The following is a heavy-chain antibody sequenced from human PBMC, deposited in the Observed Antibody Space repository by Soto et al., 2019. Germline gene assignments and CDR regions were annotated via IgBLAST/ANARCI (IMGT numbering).Heavy chain of an antibody. Sequence: VGSLRLSCAASGFTFSTYAMNWVRQAPGNGLEWVSAISGSGGSTYYADSVKGRFTISRDNSKNTLYLQMNSLRAEDTAVYYCAKDHYDFWSGYSHFDYWGQGTLVTVSS. CDR2: ISGSGGST. D-gene: IGHD3-3*01. J-gene: IGHJ4*02. CDR1: GFTFSTYA. CDR3: AKDHYDFWSGYSHFDY. V-gene: IGHV3-23*01.